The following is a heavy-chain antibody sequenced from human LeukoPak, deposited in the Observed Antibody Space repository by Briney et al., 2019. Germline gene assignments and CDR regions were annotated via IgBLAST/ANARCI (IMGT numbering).Heavy chain of an antibody. CDR3: ARGTTVFLFDY. V-gene: IGHV4-34*01. Sequence: SEILSLTCAVYGGSFSGYYWSWIRQPPGKGLEWIGEINHSGSTNYNPSLKSRVTISVDRSKNQFSLKLSSVTAADTAVYYCARGTTVFLFDYWGQGTLVTVSS. CDR2: INHSGST. J-gene: IGHJ4*02. CDR1: GGSFSGYY. D-gene: IGHD4-11*01.